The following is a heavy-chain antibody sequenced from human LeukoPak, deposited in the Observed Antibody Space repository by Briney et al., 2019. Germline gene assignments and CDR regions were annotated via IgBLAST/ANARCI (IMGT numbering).Heavy chain of an antibody. CDR1: GFTFSSYW. Sequence: GGCLRLSCAASGFTFSSYWMYWVRQAPGKGLVWVSRINSDRSDTSYADSVQRRFTISRDNAKNTLYLQMNSLRAEDTAVYYCASCVAVPGLPDYWGQGTQGTVSS. D-gene: IGHD6-19*01. V-gene: IGHV3-74*01. CDR3: ASCVAVPGLPDY. CDR2: INSDRSDT. J-gene: IGHJ4*02.